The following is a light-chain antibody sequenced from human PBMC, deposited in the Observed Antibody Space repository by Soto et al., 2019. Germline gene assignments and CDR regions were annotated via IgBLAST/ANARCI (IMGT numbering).Light chain of an antibody. J-gene: IGLJ2*01. V-gene: IGLV3-1*01. CDR3: QAWDSSTVV. Sequence: SYELTQPPSVSVSPGQTASITCSGDKLGDKYACWYQQRPGQSPVLVIYQDNKRPSRIPERFSGSNSGNTATLTISGTQAMDEADYYCQAWDSSTVVFGGGTSSPS. CDR1: KLGDKY. CDR2: QDN.